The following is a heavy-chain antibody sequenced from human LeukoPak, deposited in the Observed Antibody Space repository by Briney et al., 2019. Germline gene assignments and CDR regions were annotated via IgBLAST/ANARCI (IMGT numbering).Heavy chain of an antibody. CDR1: GYTFTSYG. CDR2: INTNTGNP. Sequence: GPVKVSCKASGYTFTSYGISWVRQAPGQGLEWMGWINTNTGNPTYAQGFTGRFVFSLDTSVSTAYLQISSLKAEDTAVYYCARDGGDYFNWFDPWGQGTLVTVSS. V-gene: IGHV7-4-1*02. J-gene: IGHJ5*02. CDR3: ARDGGDYFNWFDP. D-gene: IGHD4-17*01.